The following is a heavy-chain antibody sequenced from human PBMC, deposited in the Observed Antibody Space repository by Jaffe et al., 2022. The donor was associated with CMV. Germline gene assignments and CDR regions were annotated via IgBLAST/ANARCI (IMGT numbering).Heavy chain of an antibody. D-gene: IGHD2-15*01. CDR1: GGSLSSGRYY. V-gene: IGHV4-31*03. Sequence: QVQLQESGPGLVKPSQTLSLTCTVSGGSLSSGRYYWSWIRQHPGKGLEWIGYISDSGSAHYNPSLKSRLTISVDTSNNQFSLKLSSVTAADTAVYYCARDVVGYNCSGGDCYENWFDPWGQGTLVTVSS. CDR2: ISDSGSA. CDR3: ARDVVGYNCSGGDCYENWFDP. J-gene: IGHJ5*02.